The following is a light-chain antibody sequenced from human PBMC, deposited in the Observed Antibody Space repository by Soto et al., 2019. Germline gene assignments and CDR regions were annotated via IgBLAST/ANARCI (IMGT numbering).Light chain of an antibody. CDR1: NIESKS. J-gene: IGLJ1*01. V-gene: IGLV3-21*02. Sequence: SYELTQPPSVSVAPGQTARITCGGSNIESKSVHWYQQKPGQAPVLAVYDDSDRPSGIPERFSGSNSGNTATLTISGVEAGDEADYYCQVWDRSSDHYVFGTGTSSPS. CDR3: QVWDRSSDHYV. CDR2: DDS.